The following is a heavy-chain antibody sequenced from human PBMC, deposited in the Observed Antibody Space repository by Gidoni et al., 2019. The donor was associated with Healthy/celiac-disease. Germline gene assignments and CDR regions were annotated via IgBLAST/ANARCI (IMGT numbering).Heavy chain of an antibody. CDR3: ASEVDTAMDYEDYYYYYGMDV. Sequence: EVQLVESGGGWIQPGGSLRPSCAASGFTVSSNDMSGVRQAPGKGLEWVSVIYSGGSTYYADSVKGRFTISRDNSKNTLYLQMNSLRAEDTAVYYCASEVDTAMDYEDYYYYYGMDVWGQGTTVTVSS. V-gene: IGHV3-53*01. J-gene: IGHJ6*02. CDR1: GFTVSSND. CDR2: IYSGGST. D-gene: IGHD5-18*01.